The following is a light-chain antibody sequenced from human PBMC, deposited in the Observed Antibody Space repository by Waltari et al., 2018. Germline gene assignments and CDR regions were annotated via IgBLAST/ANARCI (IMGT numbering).Light chain of an antibody. CDR3: CSYAGSYTFV. CDR2: DVV. J-gene: IGLJ7*01. Sequence: QSALTQPRSVSGSPGQSVTISCSGTSSDVGNYNFVSWYQQHPGNAPKLLIYDVVKRPSGVPDRFSGSKSGNTASLTISGLQTEDEADYYCCSYAGSYTFVFVGGTQLTVL. V-gene: IGLV2-11*01. CDR1: SSDVGNYNF.